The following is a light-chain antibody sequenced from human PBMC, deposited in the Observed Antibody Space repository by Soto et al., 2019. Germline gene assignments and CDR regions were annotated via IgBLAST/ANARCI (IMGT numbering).Light chain of an antibody. Sequence: IVLTQSPVTLSLSPGDRATLSCRASQSVSSSYLAWYQQKPGQAPRLLIYGASSRATGIPDRFSGSGSGTDFTLTISRLEPEDFAVYYCQQYGSSPPITFGQGTRLEIK. CDR3: QQYGSSPPIT. J-gene: IGKJ5*01. CDR1: QSVSSSY. V-gene: IGKV3-20*01. CDR2: GAS.